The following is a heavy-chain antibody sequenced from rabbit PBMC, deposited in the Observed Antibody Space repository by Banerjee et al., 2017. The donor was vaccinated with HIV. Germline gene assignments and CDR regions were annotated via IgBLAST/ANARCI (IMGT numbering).Heavy chain of an antibody. CDR1: GFSFSGSYY. D-gene: IGHD7-1*01. CDR3: ARSGTGYAGYGYTKL. CDR2: IETGSGTT. J-gene: IGHJ4*01. V-gene: IGHV1S45*01. Sequence: QEQLAESGGGLVQPEGSLTLTCTASGFSFSGSYYMCWVRQAPGKGLEWIGCIETGSGTTSYATWAKGRFTISKTSSTTVTLQMTSLTAADTATYFCARSGTGYAGYGYTKLWGPGTLVTVS.